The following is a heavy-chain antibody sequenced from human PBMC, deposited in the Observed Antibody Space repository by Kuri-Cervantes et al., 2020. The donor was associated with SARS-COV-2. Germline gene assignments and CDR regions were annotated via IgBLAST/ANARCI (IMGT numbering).Heavy chain of an antibody. V-gene: IGHV1-24*01. D-gene: IGHD6-13*01. Sequence: ASVKVSCKVSGYTLTELSMHWVRQAPGKGLEWMGGFDPEDGETIYAQKFQGRVTMTRDTSISTAYMELSRLRSDDTAVYYCARDGIDSSSWDFDYWGQGTLVTVSS. CDR1: GYTLTELS. J-gene: IGHJ4*02. CDR3: ARDGIDSSSWDFDY. CDR2: FDPEDGET.